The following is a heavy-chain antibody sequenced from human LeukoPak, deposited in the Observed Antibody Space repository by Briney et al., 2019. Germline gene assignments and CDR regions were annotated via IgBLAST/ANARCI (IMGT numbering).Heavy chain of an antibody. J-gene: IGHJ6*02. D-gene: IGHD3-10*01. Sequence: PGGSLGLSCAASGFTFSSYDMHWVRQATGKGLEWVSGIGTAGDTHYPGSVKGRFTISREDAKSSLYLQMNSLRAGDTAVYYCARVLGSGTYGVDVWGQGTTVTVSS. CDR2: IGTAGDT. CDR3: ARVLGSGTYGVDV. V-gene: IGHV3-13*01. CDR1: GFTFSSYD.